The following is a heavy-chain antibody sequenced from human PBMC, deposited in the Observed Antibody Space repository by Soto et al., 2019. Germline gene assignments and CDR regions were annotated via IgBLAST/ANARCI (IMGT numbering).Heavy chain of an antibody. CDR3: ARVVGSWYPPDAFDI. CDR2: IIPIFGTA. J-gene: IGHJ3*02. Sequence: GASVKVSCKASGGTFSSYAISWVRQAPGQGLEWMGGIIPIFGTANYAQKFQGGVTITADESTSTAYMELSSLRSEDTAVYYCARVVGSWYPPDAFDIWGQGTMVTVSS. V-gene: IGHV1-69*13. CDR1: GGTFSSYA. D-gene: IGHD6-13*01.